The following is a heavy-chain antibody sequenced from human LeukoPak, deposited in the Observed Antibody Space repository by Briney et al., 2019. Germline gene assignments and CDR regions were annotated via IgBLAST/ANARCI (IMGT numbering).Heavy chain of an antibody. CDR3: AIGRGEGGTYYLDG. J-gene: IGHJ4*02. V-gene: IGHV1-69*06. CDR2: ISTIFGTA. CDR1: GDPFTIYA. D-gene: IGHD1-26*01. Sequence: GACARVSCEPSGDPFTIYATSWVRETPAQGREGGGGISTIFGTANYEQKFHSRITITANKSTSTANRVLSSLRSEDTAVYYGAIGRGEGGTYYLDGWGQGTLVTVSS.